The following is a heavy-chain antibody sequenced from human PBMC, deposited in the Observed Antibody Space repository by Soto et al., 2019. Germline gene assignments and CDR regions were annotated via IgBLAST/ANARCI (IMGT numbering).Heavy chain of an antibody. D-gene: IGHD1-1*01. CDR1: GYSFTSYW. CDR3: ARRGRSQLPSQGNDAFGI. J-gene: IGHJ3*02. V-gene: IGHV5-51*01. Sequence: GESLKISCKGSGYSFTSYWIGWVRQMPGKGLEWMGIIYPGDSDTRYSPSFQGQVTISADTCISTAYLQWSSLKASDTVMYYCARRGRSQLPSQGNDAFGIGGQGTIVTVSS. CDR2: IYPGDSDT.